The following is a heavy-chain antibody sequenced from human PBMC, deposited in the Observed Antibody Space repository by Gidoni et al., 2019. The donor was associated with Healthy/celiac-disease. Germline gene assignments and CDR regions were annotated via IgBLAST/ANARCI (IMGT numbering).Heavy chain of an antibody. CDR3: AREGSGGGDY. Sequence: QVQLVQSGAEVKKPGSSVKVSCKASGGTFSSYAISWVRQAPGQGLEWMGGIIPIVGTENYAQKFQGRVTITANKSTSTANRGLSSLRSEDTAVYYCAREGSGGGDYWGQGTLVTVSS. V-gene: IGHV1-69*06. J-gene: IGHJ4*02. D-gene: IGHD3-16*01. CDR2: IIPIVGTE. CDR1: GGTFSSYA.